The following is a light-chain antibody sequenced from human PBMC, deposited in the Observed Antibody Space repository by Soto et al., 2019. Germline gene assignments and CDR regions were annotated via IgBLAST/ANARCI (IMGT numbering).Light chain of an antibody. J-gene: IGLJ1*01. CDR3: SSYTSSSTLGYV. V-gene: IGLV2-14*01. Sequence: SVLTQPASVSGFPGQSITISCTGNSSDGGGYNYVSWYQQHPGKAPKLMIYDVSNRPSGVSNRFSGSKSGNTASLTISGLQAEDEADYYCSSYTSSSTLGYVFGTGTKVTVL. CDR1: SSDGGGYNY. CDR2: DVS.